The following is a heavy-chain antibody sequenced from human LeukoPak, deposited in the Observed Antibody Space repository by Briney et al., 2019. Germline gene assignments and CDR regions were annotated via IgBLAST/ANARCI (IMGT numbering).Heavy chain of an antibody. CDR1: GGSFSGYY. D-gene: IGHD3-10*01. V-gene: IGHV4-34*01. Sequence: SETLSFTCAVYGGSFSGYYWSWIRQPPGKGLEWIGEINHSGSTNYNPSLKSRVTISADTSKNQFSLKLSSVTAADTAVYYCARVHRSGRFDYWGQGTLVTVSS. CDR3: ARVHRSGRFDY. CDR2: INHSGST. J-gene: IGHJ4*02.